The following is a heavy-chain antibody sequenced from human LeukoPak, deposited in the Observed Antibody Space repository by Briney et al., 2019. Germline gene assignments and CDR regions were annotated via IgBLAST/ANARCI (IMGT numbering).Heavy chain of an antibody. CDR2: IYHSGST. CDR3: ASKSYGDLYFDY. J-gene: IGHJ4*02. CDR1: GGSISSGGYS. D-gene: IGHD4-17*01. Sequence: SETLSLTCAVSGGSISSGGYSWSWIRQPPGKGLEWIGYIYHSGSTYYNPSLKSRVTISVDTSKNQFSLKLSSVTAADTAVYYCASKSYGDLYFDYWGQGTLVTVSS. V-gene: IGHV4-30-2*02.